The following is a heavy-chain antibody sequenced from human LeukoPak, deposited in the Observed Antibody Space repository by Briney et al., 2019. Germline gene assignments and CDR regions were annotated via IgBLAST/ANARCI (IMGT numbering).Heavy chain of an antibody. CDR1: GFTFSSYA. V-gene: IGHV3-23*01. D-gene: IGHD6-19*01. CDR3: AKDSSSGWFYYFDY. J-gene: IGHJ4*02. CDR2: ISGSGGST. Sequence: PGGSLRLSCAASGFTFSSYAMSWVRQAPGKGLEWVSAISGSGGSTYYADSVKGRFTISRDNSKNTLYLQMNSLRAEGTAVYYCAKDSSSGWFYYFDYWGQGTLVTVSS.